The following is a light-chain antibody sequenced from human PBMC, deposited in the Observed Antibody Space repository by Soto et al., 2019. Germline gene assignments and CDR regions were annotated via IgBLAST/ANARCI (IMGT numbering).Light chain of an antibody. Sequence: DIQMTQSPSTLSGSVGDRVSITCRARQTISSWLAWYQQKPGKAPKLLIYKASRLESGVPSRFSGSGSGTEFTLTISRLQPDDFATYYCQQYNGYSGTFGQGTKVDIK. CDR1: QTISSW. CDR2: KAS. J-gene: IGKJ1*01. CDR3: QQYNGYSGT. V-gene: IGKV1-5*03.